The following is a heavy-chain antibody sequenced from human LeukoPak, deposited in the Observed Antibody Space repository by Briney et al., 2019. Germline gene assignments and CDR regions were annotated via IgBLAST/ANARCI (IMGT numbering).Heavy chain of an antibody. Sequence: GGSLRLSCAASGFTFSSYAMSWVRQAPGKGLEAVSAISGSGGSTYYADSVKGRFTISRDNSKNTLYLQMNSLRAEDTAVYYCAKWEYYYDSSGYRYWGQGTRVTVSS. V-gene: IGHV3-23*01. J-gene: IGHJ4*02. CDR2: ISGSGGST. CDR3: AKWEYYYDSSGYRY. D-gene: IGHD3-22*01. CDR1: GFTFSSYA.